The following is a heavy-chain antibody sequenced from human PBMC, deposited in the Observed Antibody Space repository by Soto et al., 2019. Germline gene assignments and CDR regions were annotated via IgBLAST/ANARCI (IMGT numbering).Heavy chain of an antibody. CDR3: ARDAYGDYGRGWFDP. V-gene: IGHV3-30*09. D-gene: IGHD4-17*01. Sequence: GGSLRLSCAASGFTFSSYAMHWVRQAPGKGLEWVAVISYDGSHKYYADSVKGRFAIARDNSKNTLYLQMNSLRAEDTAVYYCARDAYGDYGRGWFDPWGQGTLVTVSS. CDR2: ISYDGSHK. CDR1: GFTFSSYA. J-gene: IGHJ5*02.